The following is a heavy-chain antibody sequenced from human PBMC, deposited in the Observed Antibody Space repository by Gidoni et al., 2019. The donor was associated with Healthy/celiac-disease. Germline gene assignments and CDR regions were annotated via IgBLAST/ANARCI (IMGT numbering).Heavy chain of an antibody. CDR1: GGSFSGYY. J-gene: IGHJ5*02. V-gene: IGHV4-34*01. CDR2: INHSGST. Sequence: QVQLQQWGAGLLKPSETLSLTCAVPGGSFSGYYWSWIRQPPGKGLEWIGEINHSGSTNYNPSLKSRVTISVDTSKNQFSLKLSAVTAADTAVYYCARGGRRPNWFDPWGQGTLVTVSS. CDR3: ARGGRRPNWFDP.